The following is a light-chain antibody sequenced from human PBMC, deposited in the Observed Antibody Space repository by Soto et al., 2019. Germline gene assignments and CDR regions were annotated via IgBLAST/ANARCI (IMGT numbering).Light chain of an antibody. CDR2: DAS. V-gene: IGKV3-11*01. Sequence: EIVLTQSPATLSLSPGERATLSCRASQSVSSYLAWYQQKPGQAPRLLISDASTRAPGIPVRFSGSGFGTDFTLTISSLEAEDSAVYYCQQRSNWPSITFGQGTRLEIK. CDR1: QSVSSY. CDR3: QQRSNWPSIT. J-gene: IGKJ5*01.